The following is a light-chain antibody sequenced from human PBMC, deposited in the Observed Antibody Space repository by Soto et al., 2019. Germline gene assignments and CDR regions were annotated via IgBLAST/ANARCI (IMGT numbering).Light chain of an antibody. V-gene: IGKV2-24*01. CDR1: QRLVHSDGNTY. CDR2: DTS. CDR3: QQRSNWPLT. Sequence: DIVLTQAPLSSPVTVGQPASISCRSSQRLVHSDGNTYLSWLQQRPGQPPRLLIYDTSARATGIPARFSGSGSGTDFTLTISSLEPEDFAVYYCQQRSNWPLTFGPGTKVDIK. J-gene: IGKJ3*01.